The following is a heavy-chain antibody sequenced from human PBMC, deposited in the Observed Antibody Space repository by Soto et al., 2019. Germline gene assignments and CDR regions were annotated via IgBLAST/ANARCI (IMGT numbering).Heavy chain of an antibody. CDR3: AHTWGLPFDY. CDR1: GFSLRTTGVG. D-gene: IGHD3-16*01. CDR2: IYWNDDK. J-gene: IGHJ4*02. V-gene: IGHV2-5*01. Sequence: QITLKESGPTLVKPTQTLTLTCTYSGFSLRTTGVGVGWIRHPPGKALEWLGIIYWNDDKRYSPSLKNRFTLTSDISKSQVVLTMTNMDPVDTATYYCAHTWGLPFDYWGQGTLVIVSS.